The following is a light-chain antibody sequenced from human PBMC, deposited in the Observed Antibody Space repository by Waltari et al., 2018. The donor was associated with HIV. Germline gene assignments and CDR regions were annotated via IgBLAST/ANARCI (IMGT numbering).Light chain of an antibody. CDR2: QNA. CDR3: QAWDSSTAKNV. V-gene: IGLV3-1*01. J-gene: IGLJ1*01. CDR1: KLGDKY. Sequence: SYDLTQPPSVSVSPGQTASITCSGDKLGDKYTCWYQQKPGQSPVLIIYQNAKRPSWIPERFSGSNTGNTATLTISGTQALDEADYYCQAWDSSTAKNVFGPGTKVTVL.